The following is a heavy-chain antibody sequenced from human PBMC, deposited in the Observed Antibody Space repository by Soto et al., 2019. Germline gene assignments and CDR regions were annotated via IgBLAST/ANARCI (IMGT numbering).Heavy chain of an antibody. V-gene: IGHV4-59*01. CDR1: GDSITNSY. D-gene: IGHD1-26*01. J-gene: IGHJ4*02. Sequence: SETLSLVCFVSGDSITNSYWTWIRQPPGKGLEWIGYVSYSGNSYYNPSLKSRVTISLDSSRNQISLNLTSVTAADAALYYCARGRYSGNHCDYWGQGTPVTVSS. CDR2: VSYSGNS. CDR3: ARGRYSGNHCDY.